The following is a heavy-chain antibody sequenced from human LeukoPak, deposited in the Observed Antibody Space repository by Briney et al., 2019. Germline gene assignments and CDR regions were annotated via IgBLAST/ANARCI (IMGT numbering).Heavy chain of an antibody. CDR1: GGSISSYY. Sequence: SETLSLTCTVSGGSISSYYWSWIRQPPGKGLEWIGYIYYSGSTNYNPSLKSRVTISVDTSKNQFSLKLSSVTAADTAVYYCARHFPQWLLDYWGQGTLVTVSS. D-gene: IGHD6-19*01. V-gene: IGHV4-59*08. CDR3: ARHFPQWLLDY. CDR2: IYYSGST. J-gene: IGHJ4*02.